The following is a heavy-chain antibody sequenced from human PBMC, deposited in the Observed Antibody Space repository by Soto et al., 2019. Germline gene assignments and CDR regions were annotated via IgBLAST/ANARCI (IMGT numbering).Heavy chain of an antibody. CDR2: ISSSSSTI. CDR3: ASTYNWKTFDY. V-gene: IGHV3-48*01. Sequence: GGSLRLSCAASGFTFSSYSMNWVRQAPGKGLEWVSYISSSSSTIYYADSVKGRFTISRDNAKNSLYLQMNSLRAEDTAVYYCASTYNWKTFDYWGQGTLVTVSS. J-gene: IGHJ4*02. D-gene: IGHD1-20*01. CDR1: GFTFSSYS.